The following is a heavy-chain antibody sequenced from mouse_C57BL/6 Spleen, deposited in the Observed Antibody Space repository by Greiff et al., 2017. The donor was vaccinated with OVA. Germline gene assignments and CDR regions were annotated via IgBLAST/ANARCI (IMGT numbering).Heavy chain of an antibody. CDR3: ASPDLLWLRRYYFDY. CDR1: GYTFTSYT. D-gene: IGHD2-2*01. Sequence: VQRVESGAELARPGASVKMSCKASGYTFTSYTMHWVKQRPGQGLEWIGYINPSSGYTKYNQKFKDKATLTADKSSSTAYMQLSSLTSEDSAVYYCASPDLLWLRRYYFDYWGQGTTLTVSS. CDR2: INPSSGYT. V-gene: IGHV1-4*01. J-gene: IGHJ2*01.